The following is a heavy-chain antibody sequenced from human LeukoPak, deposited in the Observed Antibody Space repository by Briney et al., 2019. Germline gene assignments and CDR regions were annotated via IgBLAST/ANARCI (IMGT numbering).Heavy chain of an antibody. CDR3: ARDGILTGYYYYMDV. J-gene: IGHJ6*03. D-gene: IGHD3-9*01. CDR1: GYTFTSYG. Sequence: ASVKVSCKASGYTFTSYGISWVRQAPGQGLEWMGWINPNSGGTNYAQKFQGRVTMTRDTSISTAYMELSRLRSDDTAVYYCARDGILTGYYYYMDVWGKGTTVTVSS. V-gene: IGHV1-2*02. CDR2: INPNSGGT.